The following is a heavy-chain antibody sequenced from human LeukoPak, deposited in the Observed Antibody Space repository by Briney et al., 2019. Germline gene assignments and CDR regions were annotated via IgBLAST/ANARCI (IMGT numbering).Heavy chain of an antibody. V-gene: IGHV4-61*01. CDR1: RGSFSGGISY. J-gene: IGHJ4*02. CDR3: ARVPAAGTVTDL. CDR2: ISYSGGT. Sequence: PSETLSLTCTVSRGSFSGGISYWSWIRQPPGKGLEWIAYISYSGGTDYNPSLRSRVTISLDTSKNQFSLKLNSVTAADTAVYKGARVPAAGTVTDLWGQGTLVTVSS. D-gene: IGHD6-13*01.